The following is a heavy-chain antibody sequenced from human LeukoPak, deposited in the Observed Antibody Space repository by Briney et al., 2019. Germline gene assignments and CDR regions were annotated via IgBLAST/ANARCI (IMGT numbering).Heavy chain of an antibody. CDR3: CRFGEPTNYYGMDV. D-gene: IGHD3-10*01. CDR2: IKQDGSEK. V-gene: IGHV3-7*01. Sequence: PGGSLRLSCAASGFTFSHYWMNWVHQAAGKGLEWAANIKQDGSEKYYVDSVKGRFTISRDNAKNSLYLQLNSLRAEDTALYYCCRFGEPTNYYGMDVWGQGTTVTVSS. CDR1: GFTFSHYW. J-gene: IGHJ6*02.